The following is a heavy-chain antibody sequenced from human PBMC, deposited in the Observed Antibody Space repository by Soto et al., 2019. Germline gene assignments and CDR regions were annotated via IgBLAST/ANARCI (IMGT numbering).Heavy chain of an antibody. CDR1: CGSISSGGYY. CDR3: ARGRPPRITIFGVVIEYGMDV. J-gene: IGHJ6*02. V-gene: IGHV4-31*03. D-gene: IGHD3-3*01. CDR2: IYYSGST. Sequence: SETLSLTCTVSCGSISSGGYYWSWIRQHPGKGLEWIGYIYYSGSTYYNPSLKSRVTISVDTSKNQFSLKLSSVTAADTAVYYCARGRPPRITIFGVVIEYGMDVWGQGTTDTVSS.